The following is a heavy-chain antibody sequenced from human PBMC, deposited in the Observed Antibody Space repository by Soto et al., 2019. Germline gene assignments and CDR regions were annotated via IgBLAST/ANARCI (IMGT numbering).Heavy chain of an antibody. J-gene: IGHJ5*02. CDR3: VRVGRVGATSLSNAWFDP. Sequence: GESLKISCKGSGYTFTRHWIGGVRQMPGKGLEWMGIIYPGDSDTRYSPSFQGQVIISADKSITTAYLQWSSLKASDTAMYYCVRVGRVGATSLSNAWFDPWGQGTLVTVSS. CDR1: GYTFTRHW. CDR2: IYPGDSDT. D-gene: IGHD1-26*01. V-gene: IGHV5-51*01.